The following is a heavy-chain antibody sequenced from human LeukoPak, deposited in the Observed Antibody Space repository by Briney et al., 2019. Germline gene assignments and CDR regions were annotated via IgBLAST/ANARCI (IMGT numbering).Heavy chain of an antibody. V-gene: IGHV1-8*01. D-gene: IGHD2-15*01. CDR2: MNPNSGNT. Sequence: ASVKVSCKASGYTFTSYEINWVRQATGQGLEWMGWMNPNSGNTGYAQKFQGRVTMTRNTSISTAYMELSSLRSEDTAVYYCARGECSGGSCYSYYYYYMDVWGEGTTVTVSS. CDR3: ARGECSGGSCYSYYYYYMDV. J-gene: IGHJ6*03. CDR1: GYTFTSYE.